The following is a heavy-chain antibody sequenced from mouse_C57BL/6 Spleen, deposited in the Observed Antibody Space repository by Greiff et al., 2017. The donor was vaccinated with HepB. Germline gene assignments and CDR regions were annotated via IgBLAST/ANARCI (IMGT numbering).Heavy chain of an antibody. Sequence: QVQLQQPGAELVKPGASVKLSCKASGYTFTSYWMHWVKQRPGQGLEWIGMIHPNSGSTNYNEKFKSKATLTVDKSSSTAYMQLSSLTSEDSAVYYCARRYYYYGSSSSYWYFDVWGTGTTVTVSS. CDR2: IHPNSGST. J-gene: IGHJ1*03. CDR1: GYTFTSYW. D-gene: IGHD1-1*01. CDR3: ARRYYYYGSSSSYWYFDV. V-gene: IGHV1-64*01.